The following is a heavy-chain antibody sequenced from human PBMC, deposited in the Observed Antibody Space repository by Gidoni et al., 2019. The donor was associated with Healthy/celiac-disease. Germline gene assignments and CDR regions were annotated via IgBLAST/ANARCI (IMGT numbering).Heavy chain of an antibody. V-gene: IGHV4-34*01. CDR3: ARGTGYSYPLYYYYYGMDV. CDR1: GGSFSGYY. CDR2: INHSGRT. J-gene: IGHJ6*02. Sequence: QVQLQQWGAGLLKPSETLSPTGAVYGGSFSGYYWSWIRQPPGKGLEWIGEINHSGRTNYNPSLKSRVTISVDTSKNQFSLKLSSVTAADTAVYYCARGTGYSYPLYYYYYGMDVWGQGTTVTVSS. D-gene: IGHD5-18*01.